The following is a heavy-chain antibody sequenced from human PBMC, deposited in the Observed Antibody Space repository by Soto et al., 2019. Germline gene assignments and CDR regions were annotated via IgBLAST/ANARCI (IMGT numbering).Heavy chain of an antibody. D-gene: IGHD3-9*01. J-gene: IGHJ6*02. CDR3: AREKTSMSPHYFYSGMDV. V-gene: IGHV4-4*02. CDR1: GGSISSTNW. CDR2: IYHSGST. Sequence: SETLSLTCAVSGGSISSTNWWSWVRQPPGKGLEWIGEIYHSGSTNYNPSLKSRVTISVDKSKNQFSLKLSSVTAADTAVYYCAREKTSMSPHYFYSGMDVWGQGTMVTVSS.